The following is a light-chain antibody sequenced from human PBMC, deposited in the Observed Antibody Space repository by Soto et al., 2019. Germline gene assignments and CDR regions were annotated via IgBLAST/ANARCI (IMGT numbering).Light chain of an antibody. CDR1: QSVSSN. CDR3: QQYGDWPET. Sequence: EIVMTQSPATLSVSPGERATLSCRASQSVSSNLAWYQQKPGQAPRLLIYGASTRATGIPARFSGSGSGTEFPLTISSLQSEDFAVYYCQQYGDWPETFGQGTKVDIK. J-gene: IGKJ1*01. V-gene: IGKV3-15*01. CDR2: GAS.